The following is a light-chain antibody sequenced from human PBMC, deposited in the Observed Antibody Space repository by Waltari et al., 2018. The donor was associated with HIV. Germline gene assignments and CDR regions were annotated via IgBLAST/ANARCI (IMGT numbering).Light chain of an antibody. CDR2: DDK. CDR3: QVFENSRDQA. Sequence: YVLTQPPSVSVAPGKTATITCGGNNLGDKHVHWYQQKSVQAPVLVIYDDKLRPSGIPARISGSNSGGTATLTISGVEVGDEAEYYCQVFENSRDQAFGTGTKVTVL. J-gene: IGLJ1*01. V-gene: IGLV3-21*01. CDR1: NLGDKH.